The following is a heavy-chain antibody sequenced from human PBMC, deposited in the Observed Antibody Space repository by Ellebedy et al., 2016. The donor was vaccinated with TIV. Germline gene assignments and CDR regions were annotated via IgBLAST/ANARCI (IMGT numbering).Heavy chain of an antibody. V-gene: IGHV3-48*01. Sequence: GESLKISCAASGFTFSSYTMNWVRQAPGKGLEWVSYISNSSIYYADSVKGRFTISRDNAKNSLYLQLSSLRAEDTAGYYCARGGGCSGGTCYYPDVWGQGTLVTVSS. CDR1: GFTFSSYT. CDR2: ISNSSI. CDR3: ARGGGCSGGTCYYPDV. J-gene: IGHJ4*02. D-gene: IGHD2-15*01.